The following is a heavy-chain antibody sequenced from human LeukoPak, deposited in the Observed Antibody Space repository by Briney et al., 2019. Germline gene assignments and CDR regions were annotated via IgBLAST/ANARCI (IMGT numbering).Heavy chain of an antibody. J-gene: IGHJ2*01. CDR3: TKAGGNYFNWYFDL. D-gene: IGHD1-26*01. Sequence: PGGSLRLSCAASGFTFSSYAMSWVRQAPGKGLEWVSAISGSGGSTYYADSVKGRFTISRDNSKNTVYLQMNRLTAEDSAVYYCTKAGGNYFNWYFDLWGRGTLVTVSS. CDR1: GFTFSSYA. V-gene: IGHV3-23*01. CDR2: ISGSGGST.